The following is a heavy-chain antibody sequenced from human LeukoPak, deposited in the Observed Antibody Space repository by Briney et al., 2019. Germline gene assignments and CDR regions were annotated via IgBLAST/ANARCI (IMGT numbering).Heavy chain of an antibody. CDR1: GFTFSSYG. CDR2: IRYDGSNK. D-gene: IGHD6-6*01. V-gene: IGHV3-30*02. Sequence: EGSLRLSFAASGFTFSSYGMHWVRQAPGKGLEWVAFIRYDGSNKYYADSVKGRFTISRDNSKNTLYLQMNSLRAEDTAVYYCAKDVDEYSSLPQFDYWGQGTLVTVSS. CDR3: AKDVDEYSSLPQFDY. J-gene: IGHJ4*02.